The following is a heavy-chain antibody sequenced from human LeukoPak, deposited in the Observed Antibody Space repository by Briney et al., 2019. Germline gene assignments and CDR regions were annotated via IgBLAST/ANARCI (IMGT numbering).Heavy chain of an antibody. CDR3: ARGVQAVALAGTRPEYFQY. D-gene: IGHD6-19*01. J-gene: IGHJ1*01. Sequence: GGSLRLSCAASGFTFSTYAMNWVRQAPGKGLEWVSSISSSSTYIYYADSVKGRFTISRDNAQNSLYLQMNSLRAEDTAVYFCARGVQAVALAGTRPEYFQYWGQGTLVTVSS. CDR1: GFTFSTYA. CDR2: ISSSSTYI. V-gene: IGHV3-21*01.